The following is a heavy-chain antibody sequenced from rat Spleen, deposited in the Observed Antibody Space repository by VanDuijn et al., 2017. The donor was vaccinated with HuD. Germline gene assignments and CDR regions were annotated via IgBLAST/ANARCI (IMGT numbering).Heavy chain of an antibody. J-gene: IGHJ1*01. V-gene: IGHV5-19*01. CDR1: GFTFSDYA. D-gene: IGHD4-4*01. Sequence: EVQLVESGGGLVQPGRSLKLSCAASGFTFSDYAMNWIRQAPTKGLEWVASISIGGYNTYYRDSVKGRFSISRDDAKSTLYLQMDSLRSEDTATYYCARRGNSVFWNFDFWGPGTMVSVSS. CDR3: ARRGNSVFWNFDF. CDR2: ISIGGYNT.